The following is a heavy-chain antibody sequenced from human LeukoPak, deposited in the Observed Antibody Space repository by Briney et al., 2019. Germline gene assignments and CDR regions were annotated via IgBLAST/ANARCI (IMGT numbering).Heavy chain of an antibody. CDR2: ISSSSSSK. D-gene: IGHD4-17*01. Sequence: PGGSLRLSCAASGFTFSSYSMNWVRQAPGKGLEWVSYISSSSSSKYYADSLKGRFTISRDNAENALYLQMNSLRAEDTAVYYCARCSVTKVDYWGQGTLVTVSS. CDR1: GFTFSSYS. J-gene: IGHJ4*02. V-gene: IGHV3-48*01. CDR3: ARCSVTKVDY.